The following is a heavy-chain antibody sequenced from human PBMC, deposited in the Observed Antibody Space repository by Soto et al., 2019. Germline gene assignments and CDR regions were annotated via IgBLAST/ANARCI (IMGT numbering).Heavy chain of an antibody. CDR1: GGSISSGGYY. J-gene: IGHJ6*02. Sequence: QVQLQESGPGLVKLSQTLSLTCTVSGGSISSGGYYWSWIRQHPGKGLEWIGYMYYSGSTYYNPSLKSRVTISVDTSKNQFSLKLSSVTAADTAVYYCAIGSTSLGMDVWGQGTTVTVSS. D-gene: IGHD2-2*01. V-gene: IGHV4-31*03. CDR3: AIGSTSLGMDV. CDR2: MYYSGST.